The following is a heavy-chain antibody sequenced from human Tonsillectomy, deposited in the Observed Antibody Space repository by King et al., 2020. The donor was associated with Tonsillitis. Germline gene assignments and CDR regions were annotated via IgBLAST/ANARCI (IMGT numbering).Heavy chain of an antibody. D-gene: IGHD2-2*01. Sequence: VQLQESGPGLVKPSETLSLTCNVSGGSISGYYWSWIRQPPGKGLEWIGYIHYTGTTKYSPSLKSRVTISVDTSKNQFSLKLRSVTAADTAFYSCARDYCHTTSCYPFDYWGQGTLVTVSS. CDR2: IHYTGTT. V-gene: IGHV4-59*01. CDR3: ARDYCHTTSCYPFDY. J-gene: IGHJ4*02. CDR1: GGSISGYY.